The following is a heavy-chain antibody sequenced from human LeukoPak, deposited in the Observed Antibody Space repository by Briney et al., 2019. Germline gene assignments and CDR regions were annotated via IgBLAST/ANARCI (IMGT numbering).Heavy chain of an antibody. D-gene: IGHD5-18*01. Sequence: SETLSLTCTVSGGSISSYYWSWIRQPPGKGLERIGYIYYSGSTNYNPSPKSRVTISVDTSKNQFSLKLSSVTAADTAVYYCARHSWDTAMVIFDYWGQGTLVTVSS. CDR3: ARHSWDTAMVIFDY. V-gene: IGHV4-59*08. CDR2: IYYSGST. J-gene: IGHJ4*02. CDR1: GGSISSYY.